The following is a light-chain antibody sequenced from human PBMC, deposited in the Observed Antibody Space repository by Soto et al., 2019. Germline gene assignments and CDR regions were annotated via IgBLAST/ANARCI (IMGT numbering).Light chain of an antibody. V-gene: IGKV3-15*01. CDR1: QDVSTN. Sequence: ETGMTQSPDTLSVYPGESATLSCRARQDVSTNLAWFHHKPCQTPRLVLYGASKRATGIPARFSGSGSGRHFTLTSSSLQSEDFGVYDCQHYNNWPPYSFGQGTKVEIK. CDR3: QHYNNWPPYS. CDR2: GAS. J-gene: IGKJ2*03.